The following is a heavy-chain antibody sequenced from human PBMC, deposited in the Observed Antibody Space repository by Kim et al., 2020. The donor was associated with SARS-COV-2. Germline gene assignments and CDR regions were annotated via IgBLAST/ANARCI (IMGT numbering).Heavy chain of an antibody. J-gene: IGHJ6*02. CDR2: IIPILGIA. V-gene: IGHV1-69*04. Sequence: SVKVSCKASGGTFSSYAISWVRQAPGQGLEWMGRIIPILGIANYAQKFQGRVTITADKSTSTAYMELSSLRSEDTAVYYCARETFIAAADNYYYYGMDVWGQGTTVTVSS. CDR1: GGTFSSYA. D-gene: IGHD6-13*01. CDR3: ARETFIAAADNYYYYGMDV.